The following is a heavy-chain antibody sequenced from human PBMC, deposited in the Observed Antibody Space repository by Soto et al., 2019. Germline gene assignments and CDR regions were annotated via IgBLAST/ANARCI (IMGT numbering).Heavy chain of an antibody. V-gene: IGHV1-69*13. D-gene: IGHD6-19*01. CDR3: ARVVVGSCWYRWFDP. Sequence: SVKVSCKAFGGTFSSYAISWVRQAPGQGLEWMGGIIPIFGTANYAQKFQGRVTITADESTSTAYMELSSLRSEDTAVYYCARVVVGSCWYRWFDPWGQGNLVTVSS. CDR2: IIPIFGTA. CDR1: GGTFSSYA. J-gene: IGHJ5*02.